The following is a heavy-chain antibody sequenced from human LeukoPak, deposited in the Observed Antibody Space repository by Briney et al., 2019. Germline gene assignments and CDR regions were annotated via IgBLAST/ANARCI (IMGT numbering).Heavy chain of an antibody. J-gene: IGHJ4*02. Sequence: GGSLRLSCAASGFTFSWYWMNWVRQAPGKGLEWVANIKEDGSEKYYVDSVKGRFTISRDNAKNSLYLQMNSLRAEDTAVYYCAGGSSNSFDYWGQGTLVTVSS. CDR1: GFTFSWYW. D-gene: IGHD2-2*01. CDR2: IKEDGSEK. CDR3: AGGSSNSFDY. V-gene: IGHV3-7*01.